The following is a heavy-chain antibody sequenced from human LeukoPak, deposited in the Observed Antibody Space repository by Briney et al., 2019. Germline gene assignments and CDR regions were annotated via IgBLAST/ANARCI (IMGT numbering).Heavy chain of an antibody. V-gene: IGHV1-18*04. J-gene: IGHJ4*02. D-gene: IGHD6-13*01. Sequence: ASVKVSCKASGYTFTGYYMHWVRQAPGQGLEWMGWISAYNGNTNYAQKLQGRVTMTTDTSTSTAYMELRSLRSDDTAVYYCARASAADFDYWGQGTLVTVSS. CDR1: GYTFTGYY. CDR3: ARASAADFDY. CDR2: ISAYNGNT.